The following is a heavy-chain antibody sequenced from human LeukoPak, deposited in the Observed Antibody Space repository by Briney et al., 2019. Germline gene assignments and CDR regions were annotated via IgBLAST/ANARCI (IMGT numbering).Heavy chain of an antibody. CDR2: IYYSGST. V-gene: IGHV4-39*01. Sequence: PSETLSLTCTVSGDSISSSSHYWGWIRQPPGKGLEWIGNIYYSGSTYYNPSLKSRVTISVDTSKNEFSLRLSSVTAADTAVYYCATIDYYDSSGYKYSFDYWGQGTLVTVSS. CDR3: ATIDYYDSSGYKYSFDY. CDR1: GDSISSSSHY. J-gene: IGHJ4*02. D-gene: IGHD3-22*01.